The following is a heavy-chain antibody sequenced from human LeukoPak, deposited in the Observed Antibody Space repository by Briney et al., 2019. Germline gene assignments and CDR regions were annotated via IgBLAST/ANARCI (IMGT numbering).Heavy chain of an antibody. CDR2: IYTSGST. D-gene: IGHD6-19*01. CDR3: ARAYAVAAPFDY. CDR1: GGSISSHY. Sequence: SETLSLTCTVSGGSISSHYWSWIRQPAGKGLEWLGHIYTSGSTNYNPSLKSRVTMSVDTSKNQFSLKLSSVTAAGTAVYYCARAYAVAAPFDYWGQGTLVTVSS. V-gene: IGHV4-4*07. J-gene: IGHJ4*02.